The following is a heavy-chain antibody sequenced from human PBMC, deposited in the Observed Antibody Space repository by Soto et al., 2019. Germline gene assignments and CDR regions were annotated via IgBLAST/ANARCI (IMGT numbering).Heavy chain of an antibody. CDR3: ARHGYDFWSGNYYYYYMDV. CDR1: GGSISSSSYY. V-gene: IGHV4-39*01. Sequence: SETLSLTCTVSGGSISSSSYYWGWIRQPPGKGLEWIGSIYYSGSTYYNPSLKSRVTISVDTSKNQFSLKLSSVTAADTAVYYCARHGYDFWSGNYYYYYMDVWGKGTTVTVSS. J-gene: IGHJ6*03. CDR2: IYYSGST. D-gene: IGHD3-3*01.